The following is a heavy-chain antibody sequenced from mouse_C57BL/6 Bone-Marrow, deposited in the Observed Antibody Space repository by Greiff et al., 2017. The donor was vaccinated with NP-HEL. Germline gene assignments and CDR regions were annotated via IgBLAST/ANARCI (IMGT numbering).Heavy chain of an antibody. CDR2: ISSGGSYT. V-gene: IGHV5-6*01. CDR3: ARHEDYGYDEYYFDY. D-gene: IGHD2-2*01. CDR1: GFTFSSYG. Sequence: EVKLVESGGDLVKPGGSLKLSCAASGFTFSSYGMSWVRQTPDKRLEWVATISSGGSYTYYPDSVKGRFTISRDNAKNTLYLQMSSLKSEDTAMYYCARHEDYGYDEYYFDYWGQGTTLTVSS. J-gene: IGHJ2*01.